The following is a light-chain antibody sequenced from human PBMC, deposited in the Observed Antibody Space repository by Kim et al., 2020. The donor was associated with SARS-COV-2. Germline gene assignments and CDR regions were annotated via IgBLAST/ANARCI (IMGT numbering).Light chain of an antibody. Sequence: VSPGQTASITCSGDKLGDKYASWYQQKPGQSPVVVIFRDNRRPSGIPERFSGSNSGNTATLTISGTQAMDEADYYCQAWDSSIYVFGIGTKVTVL. CDR1: KLGDKY. CDR2: RDN. CDR3: QAWDSSIYV. V-gene: IGLV3-1*01. J-gene: IGLJ1*01.